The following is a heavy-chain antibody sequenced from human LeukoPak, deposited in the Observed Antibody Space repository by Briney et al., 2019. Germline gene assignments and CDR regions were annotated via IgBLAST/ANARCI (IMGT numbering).Heavy chain of an antibody. Sequence: GASVTVSCTASGYTFTGYYMHWVRQAPGQGLEWMGRINPNSGGTNYAQKFQGRVTMTRDTSISTAYMELSRLRSDDTAVYYCARGPSYSGSFFDYWGQGTLVTVSS. V-gene: IGHV1-2*06. D-gene: IGHD1-26*01. CDR2: INPNSGGT. J-gene: IGHJ4*02. CDR3: ARGPSYSGSFFDY. CDR1: GYTFTGYY.